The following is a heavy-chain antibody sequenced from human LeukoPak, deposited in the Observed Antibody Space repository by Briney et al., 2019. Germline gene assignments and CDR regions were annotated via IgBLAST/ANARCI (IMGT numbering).Heavy chain of an antibody. CDR3: ARGGYYGSGNDFRFDP. J-gene: IGHJ5*02. D-gene: IGHD3-10*01. CDR2: IYYSGST. V-gene: IGHV4-59*01. CDR1: GGSFSGYY. Sequence: PSETLSLTCAVYGGSFSGYYWSWIRQPPGKGLEWIGYIYYSGSTNYSPSLKSRVTISVDTSKNQFSLKLSSVTPADTAVYYCARGGYYGSGNDFRFDPWGQGTLVTVSS.